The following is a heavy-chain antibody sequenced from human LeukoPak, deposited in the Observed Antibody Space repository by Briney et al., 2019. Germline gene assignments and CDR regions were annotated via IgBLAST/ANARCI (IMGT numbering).Heavy chain of an antibody. CDR2: IWYDGSNK. J-gene: IGHJ3*02. CDR3: ARDDRQLVLAADI. V-gene: IGHV3-33*01. CDR1: GFTFSSYG. D-gene: IGHD6-6*01. Sequence: PGRSLRLSCAASGFTFSSYGMHWVRQAPGKGLEWVAVIWYDGSNKYYADSVKGRFTISRDNSKNTLYLQMNSLRAEDTAVYYCARDDRQLVLAADIWGQGTMVTVSS.